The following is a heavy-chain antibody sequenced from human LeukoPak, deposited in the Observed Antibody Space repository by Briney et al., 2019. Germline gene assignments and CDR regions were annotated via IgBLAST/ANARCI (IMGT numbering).Heavy chain of an antibody. Sequence: SGPALVKPTQTLTLTCTFSGFSLSTSGMCVSWIRQPPGKALEWLARIDWDDDKYYSTSLKTRLTISKDTSKNQVVLTMTNIEPGGTATYYCARVLRLASGYYMDVWGKGTTVTVSS. J-gene: IGHJ6*03. V-gene: IGHV2-70*11. CDR1: GFSLSTSGMC. CDR3: ARVLRLASGYYMDV. D-gene: IGHD3-3*01. CDR2: IDWDDDK.